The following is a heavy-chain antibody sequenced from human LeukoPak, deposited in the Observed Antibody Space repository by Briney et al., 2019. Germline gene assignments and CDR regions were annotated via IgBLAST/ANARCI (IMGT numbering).Heavy chain of an antibody. CDR3: AKGFSAGTMDY. D-gene: IGHD1-1*01. CDR2: ISYHGSNQ. Sequence: GGSLRLSCAASAFIFKNYAMHWVRQPPGKGLEWVAVISYHGSNQYYIDSVKGRFTISRDNSKDSVYLQMNSLRPDDTAVYYCAKGFSAGTMDYWGRGTVVSVPS. V-gene: IGHV3-30*18. CDR1: AFIFKNYA. J-gene: IGHJ4*02.